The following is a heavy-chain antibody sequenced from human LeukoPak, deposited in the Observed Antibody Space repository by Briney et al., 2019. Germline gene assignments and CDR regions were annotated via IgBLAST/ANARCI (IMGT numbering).Heavy chain of an antibody. CDR1: GGSISSNY. CDR2: IYYREST. CDR3: ARDKPYYDISGYLSPHAFDI. J-gene: IGHJ3*02. V-gene: IGHV4-59*01. Sequence: SETLSLTCTVSGGSISSNYWTWIRQPPGKGLEWIGYIYYRESTNYNPSLQSRVTISVDTSKNRFSMQLSSVTAADTAVYYCARDKPYYDISGYLSPHAFDIWGQGTMVTVSS. D-gene: IGHD3-22*01.